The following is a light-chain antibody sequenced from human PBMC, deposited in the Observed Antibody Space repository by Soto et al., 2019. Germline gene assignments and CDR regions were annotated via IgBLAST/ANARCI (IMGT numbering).Light chain of an antibody. Sequence: VLTQSPATLFLSPGVRAILSCRGSQTVSRYLAWYQQKPGQAPRLLIYYASNRATGIPARFSGSGSGTDYTLTISSLEPEDFAVYYCQQRSTWPLFTFGGGTKVEI. V-gene: IGKV3-11*01. J-gene: IGKJ4*01. CDR2: YAS. CDR1: QTVSRY. CDR3: QQRSTWPLFT.